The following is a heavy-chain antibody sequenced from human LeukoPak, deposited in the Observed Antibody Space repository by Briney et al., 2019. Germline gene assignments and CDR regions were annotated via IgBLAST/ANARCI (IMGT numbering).Heavy chain of an antibody. J-gene: IGHJ4*02. Sequence: ETLSLTCAVYGGSFSGYYWSWVRQAPGKGLEWVSAISGSGGSTYYADSVKGRFTISRDNSRDTLYLQMNSLRAEDTAVYYCAKGYYDYLWGNYYFDYWGQGTLVTVSS. CDR1: GGSFSGYY. D-gene: IGHD3-16*01. V-gene: IGHV3-23*01. CDR3: AKGYYDYLWGNYYFDY. CDR2: ISGSGGST.